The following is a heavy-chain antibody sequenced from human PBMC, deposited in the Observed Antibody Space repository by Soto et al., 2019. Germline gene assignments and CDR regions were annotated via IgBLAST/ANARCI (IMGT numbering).Heavy chain of an antibody. CDR2: IWYDGSNK. J-gene: IGHJ6*02. CDR3: ARSFYGDYDYYGMDV. Sequence: QVQLVESGGGVVQPGRSLRLSCAASGFTFSSYALHWVRQAPGKGLEWVALIWYDGSNKHYADSVKGRFTISRDNPQNPLYLQMNSLRAEDTAVYYCARSFYGDYDYYGMDVWGQGTTVTVSS. V-gene: IGHV3-33*01. D-gene: IGHD4-17*01. CDR1: GFTFSSYA.